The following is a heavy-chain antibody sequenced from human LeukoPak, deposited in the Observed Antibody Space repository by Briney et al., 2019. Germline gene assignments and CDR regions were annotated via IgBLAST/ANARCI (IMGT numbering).Heavy chain of an antibody. V-gene: IGHV4-59*01. CDR1: GGSISSYY. CDR3: ARGVTMVRGVIDYYMDV. Sequence: SETLSLTCTVSGGSISSYYWSWIRQPPGKGLEWIGYIYYSGSTNYNPSLKSRVTIPVDTSKHQFSLKLSSVTAADAAVYYCARGVTMVRGVIDYYMDVWGKGTTVTVSS. J-gene: IGHJ6*03. D-gene: IGHD3-10*01. CDR2: IYYSGST.